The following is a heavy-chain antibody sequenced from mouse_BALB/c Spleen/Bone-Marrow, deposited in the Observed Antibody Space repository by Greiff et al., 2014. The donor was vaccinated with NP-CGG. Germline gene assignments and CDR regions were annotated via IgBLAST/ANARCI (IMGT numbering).Heavy chain of an antibody. CDR3: ARSTMITTGYYYAVDY. V-gene: IGHV5-17*02. CDR2: ISSGSSTI. CDR1: GFTFSSFG. D-gene: IGHD2-4*01. J-gene: IGHJ4*01. Sequence: EVKLMESGGGLVQPGGSRKVSCAASGFTFSSFGMHWVRQAPEKGLEWVAYISSGSSTIYYADTVKGRFTISRDNPKNTLFLQMTSLRSEDTAMYYCARSTMITTGYYYAVDYWGQGTSVTVSS.